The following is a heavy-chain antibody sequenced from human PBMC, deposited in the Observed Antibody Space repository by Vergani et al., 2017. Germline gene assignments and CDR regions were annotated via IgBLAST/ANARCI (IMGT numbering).Heavy chain of an antibody. CDR3: ALGMTTVARGSRVFDY. V-gene: IGHV3-30*03. CDR2: ISYDGSNK. D-gene: IGHD4-17*01. CDR1: GFTFSSYG. Sequence: QVQLVESGGGVVQPGRSLRLSCAASGFTFSSYGMHWVRQAPGKGLEWVAVISYDGSNKYYADSVKGRFTISRDNSKNTLYLQMNSLRAEDTAVYYCALGMTTVARGSRVFDYWGQGTLVTVSS. J-gene: IGHJ4*02.